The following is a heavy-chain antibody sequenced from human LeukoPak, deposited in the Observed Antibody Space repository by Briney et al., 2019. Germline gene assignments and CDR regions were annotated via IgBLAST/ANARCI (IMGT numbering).Heavy chain of an antibody. CDR1: GFTFSRSA. V-gene: IGHV3-23*01. Sequence: GGSLRLSCAASGFTFSRSAMSWVRQAPGKGLEWVSTISSSGESTFYTESVKGRFTISRDNSKNTLYLQINSLRAEDTAIYYCARGGYYDNGSFDYWGQGTLVTVSS. J-gene: IGHJ4*02. CDR3: ARGGYYDNGSFDY. D-gene: IGHD3-22*01. CDR2: ISSSGEST.